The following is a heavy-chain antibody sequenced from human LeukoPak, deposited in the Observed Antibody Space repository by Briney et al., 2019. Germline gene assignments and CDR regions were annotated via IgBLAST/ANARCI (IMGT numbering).Heavy chain of an antibody. Sequence: ASVKVSCKASGYTFTSYAMNWVRQAPGQGLERMGWINTNTGNPTYAQGFTGRFVFSLDTSVSTAYLQISSLKAEDTAVYYCARDLGYYDFWSGYYTAGYYGMDVWGQGTTVTGSS. D-gene: IGHD3-3*01. CDR1: GYTFTSYA. CDR3: ARDLGYYDFWSGYYTAGYYGMDV. V-gene: IGHV7-4-1*02. J-gene: IGHJ6*02. CDR2: INTNTGNP.